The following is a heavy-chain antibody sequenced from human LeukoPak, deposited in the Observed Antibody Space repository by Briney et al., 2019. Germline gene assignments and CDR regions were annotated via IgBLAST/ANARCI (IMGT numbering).Heavy chain of an antibody. CDR1: GFTFRSYW. J-gene: IGHJ4*02. D-gene: IGHD1-26*01. Sequence: GGSLRLSCAGSGFTFRSYWMHWVRQDPGKGLVWVARINGDGSSISYADSVKGRFTISRDNSKNTLYLQMNSLRAEDTAVYYCARDEVGAPGNWGQGTLVTVSS. CDR2: INGDGSSI. CDR3: ARDEVGAPGN. V-gene: IGHV3-74*01.